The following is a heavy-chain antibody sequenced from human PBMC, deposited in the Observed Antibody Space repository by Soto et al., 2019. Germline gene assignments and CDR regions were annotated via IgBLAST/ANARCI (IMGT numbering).Heavy chain of an antibody. CDR1: GFIFSSYV. J-gene: IGHJ4*02. D-gene: IGHD3-10*01. CDR2: IGGSGGNI. CDR3: ATNSKYYCGLGNFN. V-gene: IGHV3-23*01. Sequence: DVQLLESGGGLVQPGGSLRLSCAASGFIFSSYVMDWVRQAPGKGLEWVSTIGGSGGNIYYADSVKGRFTISRDNSENTMFLHMTSLRADDTAVYYCATNSKYYCGLGNFNWGQGTLVTVSS.